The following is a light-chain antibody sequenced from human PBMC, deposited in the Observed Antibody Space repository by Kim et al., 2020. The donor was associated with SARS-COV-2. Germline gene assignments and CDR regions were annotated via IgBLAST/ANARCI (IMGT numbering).Light chain of an antibody. Sequence: SYELTQPPSVSVAPGKTARITCGGNNIGSKSVHCYQQKPGQAPVLVIYYDSDRPSGIPERFSGSNSGNTATLTISRVEAGDEADYYCQVWDSSSDHPYVFGTGTKVTVL. J-gene: IGLJ1*01. V-gene: IGLV3-21*04. CDR2: YDS. CDR3: QVWDSSSDHPYV. CDR1: NIGSKS.